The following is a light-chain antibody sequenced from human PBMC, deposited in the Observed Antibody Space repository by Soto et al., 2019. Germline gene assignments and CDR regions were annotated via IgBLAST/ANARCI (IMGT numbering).Light chain of an antibody. Sequence: EIMMTQSPPTLSGSPGERATLSCRASQSVSSSLAWYQQKPVQAPRLLIYGASTRATGTPARFSGSGSGTEFTPTISSLQSEDFAVYYCQQYKNWPPITFGQGTRLEIK. J-gene: IGKJ5*01. CDR3: QQYKNWPPIT. CDR1: QSVSSS. CDR2: GAS. V-gene: IGKV3-15*01.